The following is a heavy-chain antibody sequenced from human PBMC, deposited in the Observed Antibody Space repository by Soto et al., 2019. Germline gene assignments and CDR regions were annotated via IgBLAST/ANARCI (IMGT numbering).Heavy chain of an antibody. D-gene: IGHD3-3*01. Sequence: GESLKISCKGAGYSFTSYWIGWVRQMPGKGLEWMGIIYPGDSDTRYSPSFQGQVTISADKSISTAYLQWSSLKATDTAMYYCARHAYDFWSGHPNPRYYYGMDVWGQGTTVTVSS. J-gene: IGHJ6*02. CDR1: GYSFTSYW. V-gene: IGHV5-51*01. CDR2: IYPGDSDT. CDR3: ARHAYDFWSGHPNPRYYYGMDV.